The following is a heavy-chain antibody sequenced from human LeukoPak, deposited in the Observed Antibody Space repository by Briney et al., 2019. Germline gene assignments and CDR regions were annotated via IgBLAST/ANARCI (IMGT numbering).Heavy chain of an antibody. CDR2: IIPILGIA. CDR1: GGTFSSYA. V-gene: IGHV1-69*04. Sequence: GSSVKVSCKASGGTFSSYAISWVRQAPGQGLEWMGRIIPILGIANYAQKFQGRVTITADKSTSTAYMELSSLRSEDTAVYYCASSDGDPSHYFDYWGQGTLVTVSS. D-gene: IGHD4-17*01. J-gene: IGHJ4*02. CDR3: ASSDGDPSHYFDY.